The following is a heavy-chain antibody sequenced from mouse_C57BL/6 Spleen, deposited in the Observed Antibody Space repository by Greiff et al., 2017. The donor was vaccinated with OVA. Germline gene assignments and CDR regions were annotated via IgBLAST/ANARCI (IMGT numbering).Heavy chain of an antibody. CDR2: IYWDDDK. CDR1: GFSLSTSGMG. J-gene: IGHJ1*03. CDR3: ARGITTVESYWYFDV. D-gene: IGHD1-1*01. V-gene: IGHV8-12*01. Sequence: QVTLKESGPGILQSSQTLSLTCSFSGFSLSTSGMGVSWIRQPSGKGLEWLAHIYWDDDKRYNPSLKSRLTISKDTSRNQVFLKITSVDTADTATYYCARGITTVESYWYFDVWGTGTTVTVSS.